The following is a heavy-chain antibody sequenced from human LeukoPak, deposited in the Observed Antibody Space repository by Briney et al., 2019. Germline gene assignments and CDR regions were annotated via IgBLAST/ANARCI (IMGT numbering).Heavy chain of an antibody. V-gene: IGHV4-59*01. CDR2: IYYSGTT. Sequence: SETLSLTCTISGASIDSYYWSWIRQPPGKGLEWIGYIYYSGTTNYNPSLKRRVTISVDTSKNQFSLKLSSVTAADTALYYCAKVTSRYDSSGPNGGGFDYWGQGTLVTVSS. CDR1: GASIDSYY. J-gene: IGHJ4*02. CDR3: AKVTSRYDSSGPNGGGFDY. D-gene: IGHD3-22*01.